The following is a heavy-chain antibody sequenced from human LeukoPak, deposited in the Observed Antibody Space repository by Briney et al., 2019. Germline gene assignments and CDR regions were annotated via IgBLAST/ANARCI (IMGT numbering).Heavy chain of an antibody. V-gene: IGHV3-30*04. Sequence: GGSLRLSCAASGFTFSSYAMHWVRQAPGKGLEWVAVISYDGSNKYYADSVKGRFTISRDNSKNTLYLQMNSLRAEDTAVYYCARDLYGDYSYYYYYYMDVWGKGTTVTVSS. CDR2: ISYDGSNK. CDR3: ARDLYGDYSYYYYYYMDV. D-gene: IGHD4-17*01. CDR1: GFTFSSYA. J-gene: IGHJ6*03.